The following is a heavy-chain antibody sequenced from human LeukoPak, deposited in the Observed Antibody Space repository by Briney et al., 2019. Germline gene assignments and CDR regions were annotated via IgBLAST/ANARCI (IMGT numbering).Heavy chain of an antibody. J-gene: IGHJ4*02. D-gene: IGHD6-19*01. Sequence: SETLSLTRTVSGGSVSSGSYYWSWIRQPPGTGLEWIGYIYYSGSTNYNPSLKSRVTISVDTSKNQFSLKLSSVTAADTAVYYCASCRHSSGWYIDYWGQGTLVTVSS. CDR3: ASCRHSSGWYIDY. CDR1: GGSVSSGSYY. V-gene: IGHV4-61*01. CDR2: IYYSGST.